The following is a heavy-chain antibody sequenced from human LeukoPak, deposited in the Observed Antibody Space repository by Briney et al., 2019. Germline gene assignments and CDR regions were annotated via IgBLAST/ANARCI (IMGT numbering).Heavy chain of an antibody. CDR3: AGDSSYGDYAGY. J-gene: IGHJ4*02. CDR1: GYTFTGYY. Sequence: ASVKVSCKASGYTFTGYYMHWVRQAPGQGLEWVGWINPNSGGTNYAQKFQGRVTMTRDTSISTAYMELSRLRSDDTAVYYCAGDSSYGDYAGYWGQGTLVTVSP. D-gene: IGHD4-17*01. CDR2: INPNSGGT. V-gene: IGHV1-2*02.